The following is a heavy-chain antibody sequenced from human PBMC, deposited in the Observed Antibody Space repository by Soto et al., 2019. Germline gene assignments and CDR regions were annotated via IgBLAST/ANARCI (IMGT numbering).Heavy chain of an antibody. J-gene: IGHJ6*02. V-gene: IGHV1-2*02. CDR1: GYTFTGYS. CDR2: INPTTGGT. CDR3: AREIASSWLLYGMDV. D-gene: IGHD6-13*01. Sequence: GASVKVSCKASGYTFTGYSMHWVRQAPGHGLEWMGWINPTTGGTNYAQKFQGRVTMTRDTSISTAYMELSSLRSDDTAVYYCAREIASSWLLYGMDVWGQGTTVTVSS.